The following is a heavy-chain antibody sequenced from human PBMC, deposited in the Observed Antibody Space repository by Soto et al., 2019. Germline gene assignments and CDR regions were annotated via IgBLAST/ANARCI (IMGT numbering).Heavy chain of an antibody. Sequence: GASVKVSCKASGYTFSGYYIHWLRQAPGQGLEWMGWINPHSGGTNYAQKFQGRVTVTRDTPTSTAYMELSRLTSDETAVYYCARSLTELYCTITGCYTRPLYGMDVWGQGTTVTVSS. D-gene: IGHD2-2*02. J-gene: IGHJ6*02. CDR2: INPHSGGT. V-gene: IGHV1-2*02. CDR1: GYTFSGYY. CDR3: ARSLTELYCTITGCYTRPLYGMDV.